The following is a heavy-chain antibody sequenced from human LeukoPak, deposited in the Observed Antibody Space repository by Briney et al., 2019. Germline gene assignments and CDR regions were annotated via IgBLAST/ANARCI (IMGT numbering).Heavy chain of an antibody. CDR3: AKNNYYDSSGPDDY. CDR2: INSDGSST. D-gene: IGHD3-22*01. Sequence: GGSLRLSCAASGFTFSSYWMHWVRQAPGKGLVWVSRINSDGSSTSYADSVKGRFTISRDNAKNTLYLQMNSLRAEDTAVYYCAKNNYYDSSGPDDYWGQGALVTVSS. CDR1: GFTFSSYW. J-gene: IGHJ4*02. V-gene: IGHV3-74*01.